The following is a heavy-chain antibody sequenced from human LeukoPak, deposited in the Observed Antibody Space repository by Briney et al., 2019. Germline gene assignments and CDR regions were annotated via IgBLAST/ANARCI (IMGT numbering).Heavy chain of an antibody. CDR1: GGSFSGNY. V-gene: IGHV4-34*01. J-gene: IGHJ4*02. CDR3: GRGHNY. CDR2: INHTGST. D-gene: IGHD5-24*01. Sequence: KASETLSLTCAVYGGSFSGNYWSWIRQPPGKGLEWIGEINHTGSTNYNPSLKSRLTISLDMSKNQFSLKLNSLTAADTAMYYCGRGHNYWGQGTLVTVSS.